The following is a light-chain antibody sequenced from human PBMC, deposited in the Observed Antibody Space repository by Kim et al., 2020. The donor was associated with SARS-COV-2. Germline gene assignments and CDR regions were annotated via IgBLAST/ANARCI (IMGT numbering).Light chain of an antibody. Sequence: SSELTQDPAVSVALGQTVRITYQGDSLRSYHASWYQQKPGQAPVLVIYGKNNRPSGIPDRFSGSSSGNTASLTITGAQAEDEADYYCNSRDRNGDHFPFG. V-gene: IGLV3-19*01. J-gene: IGLJ2*01. CDR2: GKN. CDR1: SLRSYH. CDR3: NSRDRNGDHFP.